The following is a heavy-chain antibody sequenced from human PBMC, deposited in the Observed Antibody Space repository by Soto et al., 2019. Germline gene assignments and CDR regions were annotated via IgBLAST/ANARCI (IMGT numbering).Heavy chain of an antibody. J-gene: IGHJ4*01. Sequence: SETLSLTCTVSGGSISDSSYFWDWIRQPPGKGLEWIGNIYYSGSTYYNLSLKSRVTISVDTSKNQFSLKLSSVTAADTAVYYCARRGDSSYYSNYSGLGTLVTVSS. CDR2: IYYSGST. D-gene: IGHD2-15*01. CDR3: ARRGDSSYYSNY. V-gene: IGHV4-39*01. CDR1: GGSISDSSYF.